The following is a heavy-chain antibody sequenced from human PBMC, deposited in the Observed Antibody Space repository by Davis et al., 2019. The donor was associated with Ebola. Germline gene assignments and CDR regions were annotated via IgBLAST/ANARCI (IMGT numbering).Heavy chain of an antibody. CDR3: ARPRGGDILTLGWFDP. CDR1: GYIFSPYW. CDR2: IYPGDSVT. V-gene: IGHV5-51*01. Sequence: GESLKISCQGSGYIFSPYWIGWVRQMPGKGLEWMGIIYPGDSVTRYSPSFQGQVSISADNSIKTAYLQWRSLKASDTAMYYCARPRGGDILTLGWFDPWGQGTLVTVSS. D-gene: IGHD3-9*01. J-gene: IGHJ5*02.